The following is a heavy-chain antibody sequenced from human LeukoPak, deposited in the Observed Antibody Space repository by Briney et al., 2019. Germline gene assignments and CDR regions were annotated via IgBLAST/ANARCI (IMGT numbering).Heavy chain of an antibody. CDR1: GFTFSSSS. D-gene: IGHD2-2*01. Sequence: GGSLRLSCAASGFTFSSSSMNWVRQAPGKGLEWVSSISSSSSYIYYADSVKGRFTISRDNAKNSLYLQMNSLRAEDTAVYYCTRVRVVVPSAFDYCDFWGQGTLVTVSS. V-gene: IGHV3-21*01. CDR2: ISSSSSYI. CDR3: TRVRVVVPSAFDYCDF. J-gene: IGHJ4*02.